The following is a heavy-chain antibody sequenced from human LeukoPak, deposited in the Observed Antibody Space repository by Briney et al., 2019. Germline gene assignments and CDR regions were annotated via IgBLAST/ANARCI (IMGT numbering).Heavy chain of an antibody. J-gene: IGHJ6*02. V-gene: IGHV3-9*01. Sequence: PGRPLRLSCAASGFTFDDYAMNWVRQAPGKGLEWVSGITWNSGSTGYADSVKGRFTISRDNAKNSLYLQMNSLRAEDTALYYCAKDTRYSYGYGMDVWGQGTTVTVSS. CDR3: AKDTRYSYGYGMDV. CDR1: GFTFDDYA. CDR2: ITWNSGST. D-gene: IGHD5-18*01.